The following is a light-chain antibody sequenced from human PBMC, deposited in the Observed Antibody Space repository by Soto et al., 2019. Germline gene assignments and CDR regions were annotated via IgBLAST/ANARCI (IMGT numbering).Light chain of an antibody. Sequence: QSVLNQPASVSGSPGQSITISCTGNSRDVGDYNFVSWYQQHPGKAPKLMIFDVTNRPSGVSNRFSGSKSGNTATLTISGLQTEDEADYYCSSYTSSSSLHLFGTGTKVTV. J-gene: IGLJ1*01. CDR2: DVT. CDR1: SRDVGDYNF. V-gene: IGLV2-14*01. CDR3: SSYTSSSSLHL.